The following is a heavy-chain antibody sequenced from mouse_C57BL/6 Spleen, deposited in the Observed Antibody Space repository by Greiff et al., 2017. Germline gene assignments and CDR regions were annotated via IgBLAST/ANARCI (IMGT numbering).Heavy chain of an antibody. J-gene: IGHJ2*01. Sequence: EVQVVESGAELVRPGASVKLSCTASGFNIKDDYMHWVKQRPEQGLEWIGWIDPENGDTEYASKFQGKATITADTSSNTAYLQLSSLTSEDTAVYYCTLITTDYWGQGTTLTVSS. CDR1: GFNIKDDY. CDR3: TLITTDY. CDR2: IDPENGDT. V-gene: IGHV14-4*01. D-gene: IGHD1-1*01.